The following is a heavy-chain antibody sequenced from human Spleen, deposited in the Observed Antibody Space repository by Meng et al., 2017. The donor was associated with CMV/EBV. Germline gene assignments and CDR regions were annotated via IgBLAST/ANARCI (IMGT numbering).Heavy chain of an antibody. Sequence: GESLKISCAASGFTFDDYAMSWVRQAPGKGLEWVANIKQDGSEKYYVDSVKGRFTISRDNAKNSLYLQMNSLRAEDTAVYYCARVMTVVVYDAFDIWGQGTMVTVSS. V-gene: IGHV3-7*01. CDR2: IKQDGSEK. CDR3: ARVMTVVVYDAFDI. CDR1: GFTFDDYA. J-gene: IGHJ3*02. D-gene: IGHD3-22*01.